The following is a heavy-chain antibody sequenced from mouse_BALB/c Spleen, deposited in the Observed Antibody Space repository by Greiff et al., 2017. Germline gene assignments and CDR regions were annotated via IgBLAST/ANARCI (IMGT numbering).Heavy chain of an antibody. J-gene: IGHJ2*01. CDR2: ISSGGST. Sequence: EVKVVESGGGLVKPGGSLKLSCAASGFTFSSYAMSWVRQTPEKRLEWVASISSGGSTYYPDSVKGRFTISRDNARNILYLQMSSLRSEDTAMYYCARAERVSTMITTASFDYWGQGTTLTVSS. CDR1: GFTFSSYA. CDR3: ARAERVSTMITTASFDY. V-gene: IGHV5-6-5*01. D-gene: IGHD2-4*01.